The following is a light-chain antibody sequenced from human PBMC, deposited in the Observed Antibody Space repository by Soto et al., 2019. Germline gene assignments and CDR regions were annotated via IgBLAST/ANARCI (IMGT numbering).Light chain of an antibody. CDR1: QGISSY. CDR3: QQYYSYPFT. V-gene: IGKV1-8*01. J-gene: IGKJ3*01. CDR2: AAS. Sequence: AIRMTQSPSSLSASTGDRVTITCRASQGISSYLAWYQQKPGKAPKLLIYAASTLQSGVPSRFSGSGSGTDFTLTISCLQSEDFATYCCQQYYSYPFTFGPGTKLDIK.